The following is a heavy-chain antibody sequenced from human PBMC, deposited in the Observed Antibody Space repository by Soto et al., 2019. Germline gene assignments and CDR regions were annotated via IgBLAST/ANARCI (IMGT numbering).Heavy chain of an antibody. D-gene: IGHD7-27*01. Sequence: ASVKVSCKVSGYTLTELSMHWVRQAPGKGLEWMGGFDPEDGETIYAQKFQGRVTMTTDTSTSTAYMELRSLRSDDTAVYYCARGSNWSDYWGQGTLVTVSS. CDR2: FDPEDGET. CDR3: ARGSNWSDY. V-gene: IGHV1-24*01. CDR1: GYTLTELS. J-gene: IGHJ4*02.